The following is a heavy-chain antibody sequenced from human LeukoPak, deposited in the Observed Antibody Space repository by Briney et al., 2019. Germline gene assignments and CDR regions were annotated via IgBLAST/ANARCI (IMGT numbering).Heavy chain of an antibody. Sequence: GRSLRLXCAASGFTFDDYAMHWVRPAPGKGLEWVSCISWNSGSIGYADSVKGRFTISRDNDKYSLYLQMNSLRAEDMALYYCAKALLRGYCSGGSCHPFDYWGQGTLVTVSS. CDR3: AKALLRGYCSGGSCHPFDY. V-gene: IGHV3-9*03. CDR1: GFTFDDYA. J-gene: IGHJ4*02. D-gene: IGHD2-15*01. CDR2: ISWNSGSI.